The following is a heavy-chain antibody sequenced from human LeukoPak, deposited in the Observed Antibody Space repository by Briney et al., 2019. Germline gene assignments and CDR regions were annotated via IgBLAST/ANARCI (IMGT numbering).Heavy chain of an antibody. Sequence: SETLSLTCTVSGGSISSGAYYWSWIRQYPGKGLEWIGFIYYSGNTYYSPSLKSRVTISLDTSKNHFSLKLSSVTAADTAVYYCARVMSAYYGSGSYSYFDYWGQGTLVTVSS. CDR1: GGSISSGAYY. CDR2: IYYSGNT. V-gene: IGHV4-31*03. J-gene: IGHJ4*02. CDR3: ARVMSAYYGSGSYSYFDY. D-gene: IGHD3-10*01.